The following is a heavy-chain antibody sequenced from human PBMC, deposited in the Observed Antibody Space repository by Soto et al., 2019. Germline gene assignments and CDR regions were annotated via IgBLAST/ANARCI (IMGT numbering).Heavy chain of an antibody. D-gene: IGHD6-6*01. CDR1: GGSISSYY. J-gene: IGHJ5*02. CDR3: ARSIAARTNWFDP. Sequence: SETLSLTCTVSGGSISSYYWSWIRQPPGKGLEWIGYIYYSGSTNYNPSLKSRVTISVDTSKNQFSLKLSPVTAADTAVYYCARSIAARTNWFDPWGQGTLVTVSS. V-gene: IGHV4-59*01. CDR2: IYYSGST.